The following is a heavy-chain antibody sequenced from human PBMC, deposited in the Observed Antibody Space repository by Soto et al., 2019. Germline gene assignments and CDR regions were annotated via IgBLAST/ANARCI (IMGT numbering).Heavy chain of an antibody. CDR1: GFTFSSYA. D-gene: IGHD4-17*01. CDR3: AKRTVGWYFDL. J-gene: IGHJ2*01. Sequence: EVQLLESGGGLVQPGGSLRLSCAASGFTFSSYAMSWVRQAPGKGLEWVSAISGSGGSTYYADSVKGRFTISRDNSKNTRYLQMNRMRAEDTAVYYCAKRTVGWYFDLWGRGTLVTVSS. CDR2: ISGSGGST. V-gene: IGHV3-23*01.